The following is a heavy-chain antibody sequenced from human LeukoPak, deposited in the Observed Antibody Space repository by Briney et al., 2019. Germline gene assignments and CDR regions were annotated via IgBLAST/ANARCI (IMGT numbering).Heavy chain of an antibody. CDR3: ARASREANFWSGYLNWFDP. CDR2: INHSGST. J-gene: IGHJ5*02. V-gene: IGHV4-34*01. Sequence: GSLRLSCAASGFTFSNAWMSWIRQPPGKGLEWIGEINHSGSTNYNPSLKSRVTISVDTSKNQFSLKLSSVTAADTAVYYCARASREANFWSGYLNWFDPWGQGTLVTVSS. D-gene: IGHD3-3*01. CDR1: GFTFSNAW.